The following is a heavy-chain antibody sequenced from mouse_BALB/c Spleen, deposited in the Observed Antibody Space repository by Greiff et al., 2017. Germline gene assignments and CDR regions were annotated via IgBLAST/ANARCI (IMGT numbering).Heavy chain of an antibody. CDR2: ISSGGSYT. CDR1: GFTFSSYG. D-gene: IGHD1-2*01. J-gene: IGHJ2*01. V-gene: IGHV5-6*01. Sequence: EVMLVESGGDLVKPGGSLKLSCAASGFTFSSYGMSWVRQTPDKRLEWVATISSGGSYTYYPDSVKGRFTISRDNAKNTLYLQMSSLKSEDTAMYYCARNEGYLDYWGQGTTLTVSS. CDR3: ARNEGYLDY.